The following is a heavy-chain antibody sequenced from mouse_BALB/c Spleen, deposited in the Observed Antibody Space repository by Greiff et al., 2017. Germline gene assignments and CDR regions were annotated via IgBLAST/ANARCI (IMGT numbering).Heavy chain of an antibody. CDR3: ARYGGYDVPHWYFDV. D-gene: IGHD2-2*01. Sequence: EVKLVESGGGLVQPGGSRKLSCAASGFTFSSFGMHWVRQAPEKGLEWVAYISSGSSTIYYADTVKGRFTISRDNPKNTLFLQMTSLRSEDTAMYYCARYGGYDVPHWYFDVWGAGTTVTVSS. CDR1: GFTFSSFG. V-gene: IGHV5-17*02. J-gene: IGHJ1*01. CDR2: ISSGSSTI.